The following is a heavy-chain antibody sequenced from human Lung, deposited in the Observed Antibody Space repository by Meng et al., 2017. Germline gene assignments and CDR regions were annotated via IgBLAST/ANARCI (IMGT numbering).Heavy chain of an antibody. CDR1: GYTFTSYY. V-gene: IGHV1-46*01. J-gene: IGHJ6*02. CDR2: INPSDGST. D-gene: IGHD1-26*01. Sequence: ASVKVSCKASGYTFTSYYMHWVRQAPGQGLEWMGIINPSDGSTSYAQKFQGRVTMTRDTSTSTVYMELSSLRSEDTAVYYCARGGGSYYRVLYYYYGMDVWGQGTTVTVSS. CDR3: ARGGGSYYRVLYYYYGMDV.